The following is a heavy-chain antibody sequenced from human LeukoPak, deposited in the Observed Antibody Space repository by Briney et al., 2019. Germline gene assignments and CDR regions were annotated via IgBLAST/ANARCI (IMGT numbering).Heavy chain of an antibody. D-gene: IGHD5-18*01. CDR1: GYSFTSYW. J-gene: IGHJ4*02. V-gene: IGHV5-51*01. CDR3: VRHNNYALDY. CDR2: IFPGNSDT. Sequence: EESLKISCEGSGYSFTSYWIGWARQMPGKGLGWMAIIFPGNSDTIYSPSFQGQVTISADKSISTAYLQWRGLKASDTAMYYCVRHNNYALDYWGQGTLVTVSS.